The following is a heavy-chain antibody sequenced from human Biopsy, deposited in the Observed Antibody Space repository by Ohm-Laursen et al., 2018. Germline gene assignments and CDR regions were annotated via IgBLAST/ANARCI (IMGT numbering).Heavy chain of an antibody. CDR1: GGPSSNYA. V-gene: IGHV1-69*04. CDR2: IVPILGHL. CDR3: ARTPGKAVAGRFLDL. D-gene: IGHD6-19*01. Sequence: SSVKVSCKASGGPSSNYAFSWVRQAPGQGLEWVGRIVPILGHLNYAQRFQGRVSITADKSTTYVYMELSRLTSGDTAVYYCARTPGKAVAGRFLDLWGRGTLVTVSS. J-gene: IGHJ2*01.